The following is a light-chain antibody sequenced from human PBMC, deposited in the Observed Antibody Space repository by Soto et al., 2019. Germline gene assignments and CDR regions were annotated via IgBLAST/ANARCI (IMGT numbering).Light chain of an antibody. J-gene: IGLJ1*01. CDR2: EIN. Sequence: QSALTQPASVSGSPGQSITISCTGTSSDIGAYNYVSWYQQHPGKAPKLLIYEINNRPSGVSTRFSGSKSGNAASLTVSGLQADDEADYYCSSYRSSRSYVFGTGTQLTVL. CDR1: SSDIGAYNY. V-gene: IGLV2-14*03. CDR3: SSYRSSRSYV.